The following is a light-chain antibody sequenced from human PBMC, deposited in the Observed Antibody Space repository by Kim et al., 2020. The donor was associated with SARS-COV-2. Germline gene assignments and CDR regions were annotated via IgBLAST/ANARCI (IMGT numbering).Light chain of an antibody. J-gene: IGLJ2*01. V-gene: IGLV7-46*01. CDR2: DTG. CDR1: TGPVTSGHF. Sequence: PGGPVQLSCDSSTGPVTSGHFPYRFQQKPGQAPRTLIYDTGNRHSWTPARFSGSLLGGKAALTLSAAQPEDEADYYCLLSYSDSRVFGGGTQLTVL. CDR3: LLSYSDSRV.